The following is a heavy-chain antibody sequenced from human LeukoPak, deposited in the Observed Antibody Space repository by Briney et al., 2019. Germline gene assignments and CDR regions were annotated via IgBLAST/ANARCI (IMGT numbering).Heavy chain of an antibody. CDR3: TTSFYDILTGYYDY. J-gene: IGHJ4*02. CDR1: GFTFSNAW. V-gene: IGHV3-15*01. CDR2: IKSKTDGGTT. D-gene: IGHD3-9*01. Sequence: GGSLRLSCAASGFTFSNAWMSWVRQAPGKGLEWVSRIKSKTDGGTTDYAAPVKGRFTISRDDSKNTLYLQMNSLKTEDTAVYYCTTSFYDILTGYYDYWGQGTLVTVSS.